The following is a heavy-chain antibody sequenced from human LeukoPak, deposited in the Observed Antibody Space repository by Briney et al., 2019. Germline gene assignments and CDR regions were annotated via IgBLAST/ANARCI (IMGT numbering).Heavy chain of an antibody. CDR1: GGSISSGSYY. CDR2: IYTSGST. J-gene: IGHJ3*02. CDR3: ATTCRGTPGAFDI. V-gene: IGHV4-61*02. D-gene: IGHD3-16*01. Sequence: SETVSLTCTVSGGSISSGSYYWSWIRQPAGKGLEWIGRIYTSGSTNYNPSLKSRVTISVDTSKNQFSLKLSSVTAADTAVYYCATTCRGTPGAFDIWGQGTMVTVSS.